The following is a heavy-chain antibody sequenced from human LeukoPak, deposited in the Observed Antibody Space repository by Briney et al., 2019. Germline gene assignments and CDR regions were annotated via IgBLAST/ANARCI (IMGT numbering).Heavy chain of an antibody. Sequence: GRSLRLSCAASGFTFSSYAMYWVRQTPGKGLEWVSVISYDGSNKYYADSVKGRFTISRDNSKNTLYLQMNSLRSEDTAVYFCARNRVGIGTNGRRQKAFDYWGHGTLVTVSS. CDR2: ISYDGSNK. D-gene: IGHD1-26*01. CDR3: ARNRVGIGTNGRRQKAFDY. V-gene: IGHV3-30*04. J-gene: IGHJ4*01. CDR1: GFTFSSYA.